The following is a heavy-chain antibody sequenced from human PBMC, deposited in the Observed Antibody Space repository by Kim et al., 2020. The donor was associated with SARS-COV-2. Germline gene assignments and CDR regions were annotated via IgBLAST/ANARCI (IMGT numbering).Heavy chain of an antibody. V-gene: IGHV3-23*01. D-gene: IGHD3-3*01. Sequence: KGRFTISRDNSKNTLYLQMNSLRAEDTAVYYCAKDLSYYDFWSGYPTFDYWGQGTLVTVSS. CDR3: AKDLSYYDFWSGYPTFDY. J-gene: IGHJ4*02.